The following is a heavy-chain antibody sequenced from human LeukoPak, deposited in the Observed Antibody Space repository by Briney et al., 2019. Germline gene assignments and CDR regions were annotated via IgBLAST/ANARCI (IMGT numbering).Heavy chain of an antibody. Sequence: SETLSLTCTVSGGSISSYYWSWIRQPPGKGLEWIGYIYYSGSTNYNPSLKSRVSTSVDTSKNQFSLKPSSVTAVDTAVYYCARLGLWVDFDYWGQGTLVTVSS. D-gene: IGHD5-18*01. V-gene: IGHV4-59*08. CDR3: ARLGLWVDFDY. CDR2: IYYSGST. CDR1: GGSISSYY. J-gene: IGHJ4*02.